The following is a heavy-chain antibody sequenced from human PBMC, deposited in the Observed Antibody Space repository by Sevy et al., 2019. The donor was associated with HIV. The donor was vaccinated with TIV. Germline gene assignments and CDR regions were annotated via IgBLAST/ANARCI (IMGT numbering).Heavy chain of an antibody. CDR3: VRAIAADVSF. V-gene: IGHV3-7*01. CDR1: GFSLNIYW. CDR2: IKQAGGVK. J-gene: IGHJ4*02. D-gene: IGHD6-13*01. Sequence: GGSLRLSCTASGFSLNIYWMSWVRQAPGKGLEWVANIKQAGGVKYYVDSVKGRFTISRDNARNLLYLQMNSLRAEDTALYYCVRAIAADVSFWGQGTLVTVSS.